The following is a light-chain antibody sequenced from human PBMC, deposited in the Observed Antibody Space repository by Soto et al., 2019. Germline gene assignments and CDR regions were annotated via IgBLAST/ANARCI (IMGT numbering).Light chain of an antibody. Sequence: QSLLTQPPSASGTPGERVTISCSGSISNIGSNTVNWYQQLPGTAPKLLIYSNNQRPSGVPDRFSGSKSGTSASLAISGLQSEDEADYYCAAWDDSLNGYVFRTGTKVNVL. CDR3: AAWDDSLNGYV. CDR2: SNN. CDR1: ISNIGSNT. J-gene: IGLJ1*01. V-gene: IGLV1-44*01.